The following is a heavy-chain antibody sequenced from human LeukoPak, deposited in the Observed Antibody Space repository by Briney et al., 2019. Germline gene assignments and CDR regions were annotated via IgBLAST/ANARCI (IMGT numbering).Heavy chain of an antibody. D-gene: IGHD6-13*01. CDR2: IWYDGSNK. V-gene: IGHV3-33*01. CDR1: GFTFSSYG. Sequence: GRSLRLSCAASGFTFSSYGMHWVRQAPGKGLEWVAVIWYDGSNKYYADSAKGRFTISRDNSKNTLYLQMNSLRAEDTAVYYCARGIAAAANWFDPWGQGTLVTVSS. CDR3: ARGIAAAANWFDP. J-gene: IGHJ5*02.